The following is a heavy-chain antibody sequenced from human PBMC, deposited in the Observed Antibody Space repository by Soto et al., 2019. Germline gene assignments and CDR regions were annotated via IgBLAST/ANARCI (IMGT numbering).Heavy chain of an antibody. V-gene: IGHV3-74*01. Sequence: EVQLVESGGGLVQPGGSLRLSCAASGFTFSSYWMHWVRQGPGKGLVWVSRIKTDGSSTNYADSVKGRFTISRDNAKNTLYLQMNRLRAEDTAVYYCARGGLSNSGTYSKDSWGQGTLVTVSS. D-gene: IGHD3-10*01. CDR1: GFTFSSYW. J-gene: IGHJ4*02. CDR2: IKTDGSST. CDR3: ARGGLSNSGTYSKDS.